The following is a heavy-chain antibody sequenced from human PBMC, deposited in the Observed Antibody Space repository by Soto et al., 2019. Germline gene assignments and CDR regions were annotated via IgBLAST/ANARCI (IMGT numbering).Heavy chain of an antibody. Sequence: ASVKVSCKVSGYTLTELSMHWVRQAPGKGLEWMGGFDPEDGDTIYAQKFQGRVTMTEDTSTDTAYMELSSLRSEDTAVYYCATDLYSSGCFDYWGQGTLVTVSS. V-gene: IGHV1-24*01. J-gene: IGHJ4*02. CDR2: FDPEDGDT. CDR1: GYTLTELS. CDR3: ATDLYSSGCFDY. D-gene: IGHD6-19*01.